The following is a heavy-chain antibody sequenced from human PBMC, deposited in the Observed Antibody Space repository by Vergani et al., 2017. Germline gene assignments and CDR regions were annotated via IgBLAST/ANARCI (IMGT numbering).Heavy chain of an antibody. J-gene: IGHJ6*02. CDR3: ARGIGHYYYYGMDV. CDR2: INPSGGST. Sequence: QLVQSGPEVKKPGTSVKVSCKASGFTFTSSAMQWVRQARGQRLEWMGIINPSGGSTSYAQKFQGRVTMTRDTSTSTVYMELSSLRSEDTAVYYCARGIGHYYYYGMDVWGQGTTVTVSS. CDR1: GFTFTSSA. V-gene: IGHV1-46*01.